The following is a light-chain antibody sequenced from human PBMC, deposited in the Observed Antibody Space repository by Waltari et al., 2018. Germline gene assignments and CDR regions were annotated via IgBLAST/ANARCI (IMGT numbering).Light chain of an antibody. V-gene: IGLV2-14*03. CDR2: YIS. CDR1: SSDIGGYDY. J-gene: IGLJ2*01. Sequence: QSALTQPASVSGSPGQSITISCTGTSSDIGGYDYVSWYQQHPGKAPKVMIYYISRRPSGVSDRSSGSKSGNTASLTISGLQAEDEADYYCSSYAPSSTVFGGGTKLTVL. CDR3: SSYAPSSTV.